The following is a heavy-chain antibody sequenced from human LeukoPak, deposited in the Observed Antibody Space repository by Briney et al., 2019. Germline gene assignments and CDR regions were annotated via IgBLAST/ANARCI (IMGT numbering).Heavy chain of an antibody. J-gene: IGHJ5*02. D-gene: IGHD3-16*01. CDR2: ISAYNGNT. Sequence: GASVKVSCKASGYTFTSYGISWVRQAPGQGLGWMGWISAYNGNTNYAQKLQGRVTMTTDASTSTAYMELRSLRSDDTAVYYCARDVGGRGKNWFDPWGQGTLVTVSS. CDR1: GYTFTSYG. V-gene: IGHV1-18*01. CDR3: ARDVGGRGKNWFDP.